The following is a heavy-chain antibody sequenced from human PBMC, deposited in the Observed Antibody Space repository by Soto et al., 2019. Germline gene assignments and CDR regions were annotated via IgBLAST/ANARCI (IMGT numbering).Heavy chain of an antibody. CDR2: FDPEDGET. V-gene: IGHV1-24*01. J-gene: IGHJ6*02. CDR3: ATGDIVVRGEGGMDV. Sequence: QVQLVQSGAEVKKPGASVKVSCKVSGYTLTELSMHWVRQAPGKGLEWMGGFDPEDGETIYAQKFQGRVTMTEDTSTDTAYMGRSSLRSEDTAGYFWATGDIVVRGEGGMDVWGQGTTVTVSS. D-gene: IGHD2-21*01. CDR1: GYTLTELS.